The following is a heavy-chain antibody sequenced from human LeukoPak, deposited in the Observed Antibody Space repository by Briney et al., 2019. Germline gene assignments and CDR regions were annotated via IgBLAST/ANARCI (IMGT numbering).Heavy chain of an antibody. J-gene: IGHJ2*01. Sequence: GRSLRLSCAASGFAFSSYGMHWVRQAPGKGLEWVAVISYDGSNKYYADSVKGRFTTSRDNSKNTLYLQMNSLRAEDTAVYYCAKEKEGGYFDLWGRGTLVTVSS. D-gene: IGHD1-26*01. CDR2: ISYDGSNK. V-gene: IGHV3-30*18. CDR3: AKEKEGGYFDL. CDR1: GFAFSSYG.